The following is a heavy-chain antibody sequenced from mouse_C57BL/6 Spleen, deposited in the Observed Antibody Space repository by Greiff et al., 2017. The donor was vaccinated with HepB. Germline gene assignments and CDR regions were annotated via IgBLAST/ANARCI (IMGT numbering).Heavy chain of an antibody. D-gene: IGHD2-3*01. CDR2: IDPETGGT. V-gene: IGHV1-15*01. Sequence: VQLQQSGAELVRPGASVTLSCKASGYTFTDYEMHWVKQTPVHGLEWIGAIDPETGGTAYNQKFKGKAILTADKSSSTAYMELRSLTSEDSAVYYCTRSYDGYYDWYFDVWGTGTTVTVSS. J-gene: IGHJ1*03. CDR3: TRSYDGYYDWYFDV. CDR1: GYTFTDYE.